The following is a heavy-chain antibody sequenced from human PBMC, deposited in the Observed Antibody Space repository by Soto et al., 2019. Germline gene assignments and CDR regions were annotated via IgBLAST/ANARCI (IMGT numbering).Heavy chain of an antibody. CDR2: INPSGGST. Sequence: QVQLVQSGAEVKKPGASVKVSCKASGYTFTSYYMHWVRQAPGQGLEWMGIINPSGGSTSYAQKLKGRVPITRDTSTSTVYMELSSLRSEDTAVYYCARGCGGSCYPPAQGGAFDIWGQGTMVTVSS. D-gene: IGHD2-15*01. CDR3: ARGCGGSCYPPAQGGAFDI. J-gene: IGHJ3*02. CDR1: GYTFTSYY. V-gene: IGHV1-46*01.